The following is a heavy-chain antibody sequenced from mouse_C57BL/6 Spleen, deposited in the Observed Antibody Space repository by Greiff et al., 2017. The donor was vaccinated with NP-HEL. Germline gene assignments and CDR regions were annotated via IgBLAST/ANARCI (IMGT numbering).Heavy chain of an antibody. V-gene: IGHV1-80*01. CDR3: ARAEQLRLRWFAY. J-gene: IGHJ3*01. D-gene: IGHD3-2*02. CDR2: IYPGDGDT. CDR1: GYAFSSYW. Sequence: QVQLQQSGAELVKPGASVKISCKASGYAFSSYWMNWVKQRPGKGLEWIGQIYPGDGDTNYNGKFKGKATLTADKSSSTAYMQLSSLTSEDSAVYFCARAEQLRLRWFAYWGQGTLVTVSA.